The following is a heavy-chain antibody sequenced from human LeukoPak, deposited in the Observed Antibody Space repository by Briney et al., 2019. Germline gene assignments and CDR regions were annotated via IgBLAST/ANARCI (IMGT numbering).Heavy chain of an antibody. Sequence: SQTLSLTCAISGDSVSSNSAAWSWIRQSPSRGLEWLGRTHYRSKWYNDYAVSVKSRISINPDASKNQFSLQLNSVTPEDTAVYYCAREGDEGYLFDQWGQGTLVTVSS. D-gene: IGHD5-24*01. CDR2: THYRSKWYN. J-gene: IGHJ4*02. CDR1: GDSVSSNSAA. CDR3: AREGDEGYLFDQ. V-gene: IGHV6-1*01.